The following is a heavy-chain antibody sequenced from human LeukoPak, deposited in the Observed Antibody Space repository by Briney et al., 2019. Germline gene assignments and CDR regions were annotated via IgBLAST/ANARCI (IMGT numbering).Heavy chain of an antibody. CDR2: ISGSGGST. CDR3: AKDCSSTSCYVGYDY. CDR1: GFTFSSYA. D-gene: IGHD2-2*01. Sequence: GGSLRLSCAASGFTFSSYAMSWVRQAPGKGLEWVSAISGSGGSTYYADSVKGRFTIPRDNSKNTLYLQMNSLRTEDTAVYYCAKDCSSTSCYVGYDYWGQGTLVTVSS. V-gene: IGHV3-23*01. J-gene: IGHJ4*02.